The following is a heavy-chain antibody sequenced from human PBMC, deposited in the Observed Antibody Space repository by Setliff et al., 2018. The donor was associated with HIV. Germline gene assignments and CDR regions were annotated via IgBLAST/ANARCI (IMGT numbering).Heavy chain of an antibody. CDR1: GGSFSSYY. CDR2: IHYSGST. J-gene: IGHJ4*02. V-gene: IGHV4-34*09. CDR3: VRDLGVESLGGALAY. Sequence: SETLSLTCAVYGGSFSSYYWSWIRQPPGKGLEWIGNIHYSGSTYYNPSLESRLTISLDTSANQFSLKLSSVTAADTAVYYCVRDLGVESLGGALAYWGQGTLVTVSS. D-gene: IGHD3-10*01.